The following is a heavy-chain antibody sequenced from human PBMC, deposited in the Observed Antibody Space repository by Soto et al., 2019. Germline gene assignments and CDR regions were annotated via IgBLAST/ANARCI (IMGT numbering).Heavy chain of an antibody. V-gene: IGHV4-31*02. CDR3: ARALVTDYNSRDYHYYFAMDV. J-gene: IGHJ6*02. CDR2: VYHTGTT. CDR1: GGPVSGDDLY. Sequence: HLQESGPGLVKPSQTLSLTCVVSGGPVSGDDLYWSWIRHLPGKGLEWIANVYHTGTTYYNPSLKSRVSMSVDTSKNQFSLILASVTAADTAVYYCARALVTDYNSRDYHYYFAMDVWGQGTSVTVSS. D-gene: IGHD3-22*01.